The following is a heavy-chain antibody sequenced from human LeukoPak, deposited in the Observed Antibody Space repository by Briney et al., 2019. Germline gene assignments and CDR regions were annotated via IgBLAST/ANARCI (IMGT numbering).Heavy chain of an antibody. D-gene: IGHD1-1*01. J-gene: IGHJ4*02. Sequence: PGGSLGLSCAASGFTFSTYNMNWVRQAPGKGLEWISYISSGSNTIYCADSVKGRFTISRDNAKNSLYLQMNSLRDEDTAVYYCARKSSGWNDYYFDYWGLGTLVTVSS. CDR3: ARKSSGWNDYYFDY. V-gene: IGHV3-48*02. CDR2: ISSGSNTI. CDR1: GFTFSTYN.